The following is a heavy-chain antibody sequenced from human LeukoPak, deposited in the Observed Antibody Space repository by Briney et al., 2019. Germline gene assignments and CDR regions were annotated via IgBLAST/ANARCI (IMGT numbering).Heavy chain of an antibody. D-gene: IGHD6-25*01. J-gene: IGHJ6*02. CDR2: ISYDGSNK. Sequence: GGSLRLSCAASGFTFSSYAMHWVRQAPGKGLEWVAVISYDGSNKYYADSVKGRFTISRDNSKNTLYLQMNSLRAEDTAVYYCARPDGSDYYYYGMDVWGQGTTVTVSS. CDR1: GFTFSSYA. V-gene: IGHV3-30-3*01. CDR3: ARPDGSDYYYYGMDV.